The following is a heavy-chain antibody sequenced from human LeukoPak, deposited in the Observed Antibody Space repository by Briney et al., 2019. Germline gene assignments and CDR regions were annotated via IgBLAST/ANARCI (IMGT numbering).Heavy chain of an antibody. Sequence: QPGGSLRLSCAASGFTFSNYWLHWVRQAPGKGLVWVSRISIDGATTTYADSVRGRFTVSRDNAQNTLWLQMNSLRAEDTALYYCARETAVSGGIFFDYWGQGTLVTVSS. J-gene: IGHJ4*02. D-gene: IGHD3-9*01. CDR1: GFTFSNYW. V-gene: IGHV3-74*01. CDR3: ARETAVSGGIFFDY. CDR2: ISIDGATT.